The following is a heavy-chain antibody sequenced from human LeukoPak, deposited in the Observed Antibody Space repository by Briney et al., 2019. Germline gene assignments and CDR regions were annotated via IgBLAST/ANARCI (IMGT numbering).Heavy chain of an antibody. CDR2: IFSGGST. CDR3: AHHGGGTIRIAAFDI. D-gene: IGHD3-3*01. J-gene: IGHJ3*02. V-gene: IGHV3-66*01. Sequence: SGGSLRLTCAVSRFTVGSNYMTWVRQAAGKGLEWVAVIFSGGSTYYADSVKGRFTISRDNSQDPLNLQLKSLRAEATAIYYCAHHGGGTIRIAAFDIWGQGTMVTVSS. CDR1: RFTVGSNY.